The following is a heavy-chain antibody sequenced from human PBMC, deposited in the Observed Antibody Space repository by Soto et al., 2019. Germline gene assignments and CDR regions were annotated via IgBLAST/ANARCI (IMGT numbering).Heavy chain of an antibody. CDR1: GGSISSGGYY. CDR3: ARNTQEGYDYIWGSD. Sequence: QVQLQESGPGLVKPSQTLSLTCTVSGGSISSGGYYWCWIRQHPGKGLEWIGYIYYSGSTYYNPSLKSRVTISVDTSKNQFSLKLSSVTAADTAVYYCARNTQEGYDYIWGSDWGQGTLVTVSS. J-gene: IGHJ4*02. V-gene: IGHV4-31*03. CDR2: IYYSGST. D-gene: IGHD3-16*01.